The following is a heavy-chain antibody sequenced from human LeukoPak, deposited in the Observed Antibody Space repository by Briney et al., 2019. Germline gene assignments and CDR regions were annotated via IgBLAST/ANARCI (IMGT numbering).Heavy chain of an antibody. Sequence: SETLSLTCTVSGGSISSYYWSWIRQPPGKGLEWIGYIYYSGSTNYNPSLKSRVTMSVDTSKNQFSLKLSSVTAADTAVYYCARGAPYYDILTGYSHYYFDYWGQGTLVTVSS. CDR3: ARGAPYYDILTGYSHYYFDY. V-gene: IGHV4-59*12. CDR1: GGSISSYY. CDR2: IYYSGST. J-gene: IGHJ4*02. D-gene: IGHD3-9*01.